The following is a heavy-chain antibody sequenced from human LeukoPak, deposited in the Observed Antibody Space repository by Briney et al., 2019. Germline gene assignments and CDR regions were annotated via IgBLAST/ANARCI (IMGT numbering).Heavy chain of an antibody. V-gene: IGHV4-4*07. J-gene: IGHJ4*02. D-gene: IGHD6-13*01. CDR1: GGSISSYY. CDR3: ARAQQLGPNYLED. CDR2: IYTSGST. Sequence: SETLSLTCTVSGGSISSYYWSWIRQPAGKGLEWIGRIYTSGSTNYNPSLKSRVTISVDKSKNQFSLKLSSVTAADTAVYYCARAQQLGPNYLEDWGQGTLVTVSS.